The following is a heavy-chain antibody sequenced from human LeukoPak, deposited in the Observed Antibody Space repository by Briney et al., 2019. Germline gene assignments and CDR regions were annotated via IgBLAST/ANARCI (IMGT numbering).Heavy chain of an antibody. D-gene: IGHD3-3*01. V-gene: IGHV3-33*01. CDR2: IWKDGSDE. J-gene: IGHJ4*02. CDR3: AREEAFQLETSLDQ. Sequence: GRSLRLSCAAAGFTFGDFGMHWVRQAPGKGLEWVALIWKDGSDEFYADSVKGRFTISRDNSRNTLSLQMNSLRGEDTAVYYCAREEAFQLETSLDQWGQGTLVTVSS. CDR1: GFTFGDFG.